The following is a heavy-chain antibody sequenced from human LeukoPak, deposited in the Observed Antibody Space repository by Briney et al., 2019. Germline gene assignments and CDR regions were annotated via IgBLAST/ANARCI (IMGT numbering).Heavy chain of an antibody. CDR1: GYTFTSYY. V-gene: IGHV1-46*01. J-gene: IGHJ4*02. D-gene: IGHD3-22*01. Sequence: ASVKVSCKASGYTFTSYYMHWVRQAPGQGLEWMGMINPSGGSTSYAQKFQGRVTMTRDTSTTTVYMELSSLRSEDTAMYYCARVDSSGYIHDYWGQGTLATVSS. CDR2: INPSGGST. CDR3: ARVDSSGYIHDY.